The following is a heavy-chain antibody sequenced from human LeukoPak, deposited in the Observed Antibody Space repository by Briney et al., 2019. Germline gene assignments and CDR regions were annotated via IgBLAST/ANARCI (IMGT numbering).Heavy chain of an antibody. CDR1: GFTFSSYA. D-gene: IGHD1-26*01. Sequence: GGSLRLSCAASGFTFSSYAMHWVRQAPGKGLEWVAVISYDGSNKYYADSVKGRFTISRGNAKNSLYLQMNSLRAEDTAVYYCARVVGGSYYWFDPWGQGTLVTVSS. V-gene: IGHV3-30-3*01. CDR2: ISYDGSNK. CDR3: ARVVGGSYYWFDP. J-gene: IGHJ5*02.